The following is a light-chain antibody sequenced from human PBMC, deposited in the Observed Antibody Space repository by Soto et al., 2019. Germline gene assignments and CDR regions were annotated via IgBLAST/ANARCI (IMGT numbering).Light chain of an antibody. V-gene: IGKV1-9*01. CDR1: QGISSY. Sequence: IQWTQSPSSLSASVGDRVTITCRASQGISSYLAWYQQKPGKAPKLLIYAASTLQSGVPSRFSGRGSGTDFTLTISSLQPEDFATYYCQQLNTFLPTFGGGTKVDIK. CDR2: AAS. J-gene: IGKJ4*01. CDR3: QQLNTFLPT.